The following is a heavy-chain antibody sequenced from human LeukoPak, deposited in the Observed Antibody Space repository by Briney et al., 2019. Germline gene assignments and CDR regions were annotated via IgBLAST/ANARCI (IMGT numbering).Heavy chain of an antibody. J-gene: IGHJ4*02. CDR1: GVSISSSNSY. V-gene: IGHV4-39*01. D-gene: IGHD3/OR15-3a*01. CDR2: IYYSGNT. Sequence: SETLSLTCTVSGVSISSSNSYWGWIRQPPGKGLEWIGSIYYSGNTYYNASLKSQVSTSIDTSKNQFSLRLTSVTAADTAVYYCTRQTGSGLFILPGGQGTLVTVSS. CDR3: TRQTGSGLFILP.